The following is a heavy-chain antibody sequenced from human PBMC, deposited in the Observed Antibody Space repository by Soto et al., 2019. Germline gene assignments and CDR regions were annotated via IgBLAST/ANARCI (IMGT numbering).Heavy chain of an antibody. D-gene: IGHD1-26*01. CDR2: IYHTGST. V-gene: IGHV4-4*02. CDR3: AHRPIVGAAI. CDR1: GCSISTSNL. J-gene: IGHJ4*02. Sequence: VQLQESGPGLLKPSGTLSLTCGVFGCSISTSNLWTWVRQPPGKGLEWIGEIYHTGSTNYNSSLTSRVTISLDKPNNQFALKLSSVTAADTAVYYCAHRPIVGAAIWGQGTLVTVSS.